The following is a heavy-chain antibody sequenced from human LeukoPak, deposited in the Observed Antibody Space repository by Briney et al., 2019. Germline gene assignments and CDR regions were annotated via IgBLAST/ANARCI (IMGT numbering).Heavy chain of an antibody. V-gene: IGHV4-38-2*02. CDR1: GYSISSGYY. J-gene: IGHJ5*02. CDR2: IYHSGST. D-gene: IGHD3-3*01. Sequence: PSETLSLTCTVSGYSISSGYYWGWIRQPPGKGLEWIGSIYHSGSTYYNPSLKSRVTISVDTSKNQFSLKLSSVTAADTAVYYCARDSVKEVLRFFRRAAWFDPWGQGTLVTVSS. CDR3: ARDSVKEVLRFFRRAAWFDP.